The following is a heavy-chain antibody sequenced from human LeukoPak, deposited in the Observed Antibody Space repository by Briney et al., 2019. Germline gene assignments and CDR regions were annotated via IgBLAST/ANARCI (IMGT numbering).Heavy chain of an antibody. CDR1: GFTVSSNY. J-gene: IGHJ1*01. V-gene: IGHV3-53*01. Sequence: GGSLRLSCAASGFTVSSNYMSWVRQAPGKGLEWVSVIYSGGSTYYADSVKGRFTISRDNSKNTLYLQMNSLRAEDTAVYYCARVRADYCDSSGYYEYFQHWGQGTLVTVSS. CDR3: ARVRADYCDSSGYYEYFQH. CDR2: IYSGGST. D-gene: IGHD3-22*01.